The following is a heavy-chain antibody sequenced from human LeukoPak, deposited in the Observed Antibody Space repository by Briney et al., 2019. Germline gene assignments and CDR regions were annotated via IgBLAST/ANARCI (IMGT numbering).Heavy chain of an antibody. CDR1: GFTFSSYA. CDR2: INGDGSNI. CDR3: ARDLMDYDVSTGLHHYYMDV. D-gene: IGHD3-9*01. V-gene: IGHV3-74*01. Sequence: GALRLSCAASGFTFSSYAMHWVRQDPRKGLVGVSRINGDGSNINYADSVRGRFTISRDNAKNTLYLQMNTLRVEDTAVYYCARDLMDYDVSTGLHHYYMDVWGQGTTVTVSS. J-gene: IGHJ6*02.